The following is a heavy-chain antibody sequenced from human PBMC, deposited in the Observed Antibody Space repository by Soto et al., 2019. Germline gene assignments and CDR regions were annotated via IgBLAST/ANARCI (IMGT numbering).Heavy chain of an antibody. Sequence: EVQLLESGGGLVQPGGSLRLSCAASGFTFSSYAMSWVRQAPGKGLEWVSAISGSGGSTYYADSVKGRFTISRDNSKNTLYPQRNSLSDEDTAVYYCAKDLWEGIAVAVGLFDYWGQGTLVTVSS. V-gene: IGHV3-23*01. CDR3: AKDLWEGIAVAVGLFDY. J-gene: IGHJ4*02. D-gene: IGHD6-19*01. CDR2: ISGSGGST. CDR1: GFTFSSYA.